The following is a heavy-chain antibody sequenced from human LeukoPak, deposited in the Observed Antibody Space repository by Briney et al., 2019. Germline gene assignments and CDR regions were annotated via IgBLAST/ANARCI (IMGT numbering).Heavy chain of an antibody. J-gene: IGHJ4*02. V-gene: IGHV1-46*01. Sequence: ASEKVSCKASGYTFTSNYIHWVRQAPGQGLEWMGMIYPRDGSTSYAQKFQGRVTMTEDTSTDTAYMELSSLRSEDTAVYYCATGDYPRDGSYFDYWGQGTLVTVSS. CDR1: GYTFTSNY. CDR2: IYPRDGST. D-gene: IGHD7-27*01. CDR3: ATGDYPRDGSYFDY.